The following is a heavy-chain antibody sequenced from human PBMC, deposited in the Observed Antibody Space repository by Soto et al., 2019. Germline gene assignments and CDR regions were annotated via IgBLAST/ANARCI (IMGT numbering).Heavy chain of an antibody. J-gene: IGHJ6*02. V-gene: IGHV5-51*01. CDR3: ARHDSPSVMYYYYGMDV. D-gene: IGHD2-15*01. Sequence: GESLKISCKGSGYTFTSYCIGWVRQMPGKGLEWMGIIYPGDSDTRYSPSFQGQVTISADKSISTAYLQWSSLKASDTAIYYCARHDSPSVMYYYYGMDVWGQGTTVTVSS. CDR2: IYPGDSDT. CDR1: GYTFTSYC.